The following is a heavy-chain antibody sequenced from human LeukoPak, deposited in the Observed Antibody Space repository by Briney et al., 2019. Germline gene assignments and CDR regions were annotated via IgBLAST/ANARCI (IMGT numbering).Heavy chain of an antibody. CDR1: GFTFSSYA. CDR2: ISGSGGST. D-gene: IGHD3-3*01. V-gene: IGHV3-23*01. J-gene: IGHJ4*02. CDR3: AKDRTTIFGVVSARIFDY. Sequence: PGGSLRLSCAASGFTFSSYAMSWVRQAPGKGLEWVSAISGSGGSTYYADSVKGRFTISRDNSKNTLYLQMNSLRAEDTAVYYCAKDRTTIFGVVSARIFDYWGQGTLVTVSS.